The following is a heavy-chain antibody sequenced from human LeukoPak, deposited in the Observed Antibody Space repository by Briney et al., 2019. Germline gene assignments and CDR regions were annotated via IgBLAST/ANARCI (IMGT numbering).Heavy chain of an antibody. Sequence: SETLSLTCAVYGGSFSGYYWSWIRQPPGKGLEWIGEINHSGSTNYNPSLKSRVTISVDTSKNQFSLRLNSVTAADTAVYYCARDFLLQSEGLFDYWGQGTLVTVSS. J-gene: IGHJ4*02. CDR3: ARDFLLQSEGLFDY. CDR1: GGSFSGYY. CDR2: INHSGST. V-gene: IGHV4-34*01. D-gene: IGHD4-11*01.